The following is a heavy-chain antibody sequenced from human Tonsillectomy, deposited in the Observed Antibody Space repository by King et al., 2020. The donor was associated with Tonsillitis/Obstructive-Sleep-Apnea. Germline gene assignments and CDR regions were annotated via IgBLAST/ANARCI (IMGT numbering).Heavy chain of an antibody. V-gene: IGHV3-23*04. CDR1: GFTFSSYA. J-gene: IGHJ4*02. CDR3: AKDLQEAIFGVVSLGY. CDR2: ISGSGGST. D-gene: IGHD3-3*01. Sequence: VRLVESGGGLVQPGGSLRLSCAASGFTFSSYAMSWVRQAPGKGLEWVSAISGSGGSTYYADSVKGRFTISRDNSKNTLYLQMNSLRAEDTAVYYCAKDLQEAIFGVVSLGYWGQGTLVTVSS.